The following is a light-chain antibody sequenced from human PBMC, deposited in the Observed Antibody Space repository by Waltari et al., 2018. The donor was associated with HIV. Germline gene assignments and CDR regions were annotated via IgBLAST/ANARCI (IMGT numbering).Light chain of an antibody. CDR2: GAS. CDR3: QQYIGSPRT. CDR1: QTISSTY. Sequence: EIALTQSPGTLSLSPGERATLSCRASQTISSTYLAWYHQKPGQAPRLLIYGASSRATGIPDRFSGSVSGTDFTLTIISLEPEDCAVYYCQQYIGSPRTFGQGTKVELK. V-gene: IGKV3-20*01. J-gene: IGKJ1*01.